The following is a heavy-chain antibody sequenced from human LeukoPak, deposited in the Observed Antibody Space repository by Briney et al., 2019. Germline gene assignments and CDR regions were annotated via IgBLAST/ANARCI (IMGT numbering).Heavy chain of an antibody. J-gene: IGHJ4*02. D-gene: IGHD3-3*01. CDR2: LSSSGSAF. Sequence: GGSLRLSCAASGFTFSSYWMHWVRQAPGKGLEWIAYLSSSGSAFSYADSVKGRFTIARDNAKNSVYLEMNSLRADDTAVYYCAGSARLMKGVVEVTALDDWGQGTLVTVSS. V-gene: IGHV3-48*04. CDR3: AGSARLMKGVVEVTALDD. CDR1: GFTFSSYW.